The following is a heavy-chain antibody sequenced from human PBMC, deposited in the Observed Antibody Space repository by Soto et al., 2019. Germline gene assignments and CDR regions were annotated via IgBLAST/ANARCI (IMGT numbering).Heavy chain of an antibody. D-gene: IGHD6-6*01. Sequence: QVQLVESGGGVVQPGRSMRLSCAASGFTFSSYGMHWVRQAPGKGLEWVAVISYDGSNKYYADSVKGRFTISRDNSKNTLYLHMNSLRAEDTAVYYCAKSTLAALADYYMDVWGKGTTVTVSS. CDR3: AKSTLAALADYYMDV. CDR2: ISYDGSNK. CDR1: GFTFSSYG. V-gene: IGHV3-30*18. J-gene: IGHJ6*03.